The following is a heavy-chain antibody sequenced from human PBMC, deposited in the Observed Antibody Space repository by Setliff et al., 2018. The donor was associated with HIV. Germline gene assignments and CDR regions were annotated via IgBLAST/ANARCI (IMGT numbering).Heavy chain of an antibody. V-gene: IGHV4-34*01. CDR2: VDQSGSI. CDR1: GGSFSGHY. CDR3: ARGSNDVSWGVYYYYGMDV. J-gene: IGHJ6*02. D-gene: IGHD3-10*01. Sequence: PSETLSLTCGVSGGSFSGHYWTWIRRPPGKGLEWIGEVDQSGSINYNPSLKSRATISLDTSQSHFSLRLTSVTAADTAVYYCARGSNDVSWGVYYYYGMDVWGQGTAVTV.